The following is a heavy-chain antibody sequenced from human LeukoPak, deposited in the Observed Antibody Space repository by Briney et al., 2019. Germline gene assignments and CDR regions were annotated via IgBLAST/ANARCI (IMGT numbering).Heavy chain of an antibody. V-gene: IGHV3-21*04. CDR1: GFTFSTYT. D-gene: IGHD3-3*01. CDR3: ASVIFGVVTGYYYYGMDV. CDR2: SSRSGSYK. Sequence: GGSLRLSCAASGFTFSTYTMNWVRQAPGKGLEWVSSSSRSGSYKYYADSMRGRFTIARDNAKNLLYLQMNSLRSEDTAGYYFASVIFGVVTGYYYYGMDVWGQGTTVTVSS. J-gene: IGHJ6*02.